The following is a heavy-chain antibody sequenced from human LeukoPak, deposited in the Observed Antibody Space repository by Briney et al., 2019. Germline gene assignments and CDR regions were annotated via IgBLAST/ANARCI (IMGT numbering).Heavy chain of an antibody. D-gene: IGHD2-8*01. V-gene: IGHV3-74*01. CDR3: ARTPDCTNGVCYYPYYYYGMDV. Sequence: GGSLRLSCAASGFTFSSYWMHWVRQAPRKGLVCVSRINSDGSSTSYADSVKGRFTISRDNAKNTLYLQMNSLRAEDTAVYYCARTPDCTNGVCYYPYYYYGMDVWGQGTTVTVSS. CDR2: INSDGSST. CDR1: GFTFSSYW. J-gene: IGHJ6*02.